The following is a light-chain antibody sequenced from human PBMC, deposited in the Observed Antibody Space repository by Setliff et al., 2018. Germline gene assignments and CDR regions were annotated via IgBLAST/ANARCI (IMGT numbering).Light chain of an antibody. CDR2: EVS. V-gene: IGLV2-8*01. J-gene: IGLJ1*01. Sequence: ALTQPPSASGSPGQSVTISCTGTSSDVGGYNYVSWYQQHPGKAPKLMIYEVSKRPSGVPDRFSGSKSGNTASLTVSGLQAEDEADYYCSSYAGSNNPDVFGTGTKVTVL. CDR1: SSDVGGYNY. CDR3: SSYAGSNNPDV.